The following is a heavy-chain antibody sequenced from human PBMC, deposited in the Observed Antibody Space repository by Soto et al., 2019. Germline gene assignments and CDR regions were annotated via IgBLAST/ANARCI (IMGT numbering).Heavy chain of an antibody. CDR3: AKGDYDILTGYYPSFDY. V-gene: IGHV3-23*01. CDR1: GFTFIKSA. Sequence: GGSLRLSCAASGFTFIKSAMSWVRQAPGKGLEWVSAITGSGDRTYYADSVKGRFTISRDNSKNTLYLLMHSLRAEDTAVYYCAKGDYDILTGYYPSFDYWGQGTLVTVSS. CDR2: ITGSGDRT. J-gene: IGHJ4*02. D-gene: IGHD3-9*01.